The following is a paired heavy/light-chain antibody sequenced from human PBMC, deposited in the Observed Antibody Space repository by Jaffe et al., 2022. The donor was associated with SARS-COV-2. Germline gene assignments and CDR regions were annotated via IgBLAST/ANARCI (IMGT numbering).Light chain of an antibody. CDR2: EVS. J-gene: IGLJ1*01. Sequence: QSALTQPPSASGSPGQSVTISCTGTSSDIGTYNYVSWYQQHPGKAPKLIVFEVSKRPSGVPDRFSGSKSGNSASLTVSGLQAEDEADYYCSSYAGSNNLGVFGTGTKVTVL. V-gene: IGLV2-8*01. CDR1: SSDIGTYNY. CDR3: SSYAGSNNLGV.
Heavy chain of an antibody. CDR2: ISASGGTT. CDR1: GFTFNIYF. J-gene: IGHJ5*01. Sequence: EVQLLESGGGLVQPGESLRLSCAASGFTFNIYFMNWVRQAPGKGPEWVSTISASGGTTYSADSVKGRLTISRDNSKNTLYLQMNSLRADDTAVYYCAKLDSSAYSFDSWGQGTLVTVSS. V-gene: IGHV3-23*01. D-gene: IGHD3-22*01. CDR3: AKLDSSAYSFDS.